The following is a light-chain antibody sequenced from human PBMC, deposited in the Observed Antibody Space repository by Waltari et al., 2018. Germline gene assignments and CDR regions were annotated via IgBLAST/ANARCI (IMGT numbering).Light chain of an antibody. CDR1: QSVLDNSNNRNY. CDR2: WAS. V-gene: IGKV4-1*01. Sequence: DIVMTQSPDSLSVSLGARATINCKSSQSVLDNSNNRNYLSWYQQKSGQPPKVLFYWASSRKSGVPDRFSASGSGANFTLTITSLQAEDVGLYYCQRYSALPYTFGQGTKLDVK. J-gene: IGKJ2*01. CDR3: QRYSALPYT.